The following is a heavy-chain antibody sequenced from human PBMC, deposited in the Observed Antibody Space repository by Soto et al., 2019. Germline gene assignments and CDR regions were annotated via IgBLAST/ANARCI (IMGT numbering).Heavy chain of an antibody. CDR1: GGSISSSSYY. CDR2: IYYSGST. Sequence: SETLSLTCTVSGGSISSSSYYWGWIRQPPGKGLEWIASIYYSGSTYYNPSLKSRVTISADTSKNQFSLKLSSVTAADTAVYYCARECHTHGWFDPWGQGTLVTVSS. CDR3: ARECHTHGWFDP. D-gene: IGHD2-2*01. J-gene: IGHJ5*02. V-gene: IGHV4-39*02.